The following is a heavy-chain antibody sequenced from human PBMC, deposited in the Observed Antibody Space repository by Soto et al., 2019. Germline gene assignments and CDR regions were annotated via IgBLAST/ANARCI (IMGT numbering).Heavy chain of an antibody. CDR3: ARGVVVYYGDYYYYGMDV. CDR1: GYTFTSYG. V-gene: IGHV1-69*01. D-gene: IGHD4-17*01. Sequence: SVKVSCKASGYTFTSYGISWVRQAPGQGLEWMGGIIPIFGTANYAQKFQGRVTITADESTSTAYMELSSLRSEDTAVYYCARGVVVYYGDYYYYGMDVWGQGTTVTVSS. J-gene: IGHJ6*02. CDR2: IIPIFGTA.